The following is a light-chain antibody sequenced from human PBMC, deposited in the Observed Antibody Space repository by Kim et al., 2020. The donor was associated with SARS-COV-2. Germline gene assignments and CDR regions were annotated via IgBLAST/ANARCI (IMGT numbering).Light chain of an antibody. CDR3: QQYDNLPIT. CDR1: QDISDY. J-gene: IGKJ5*01. V-gene: IGKV1-33*01. Sequence: ASVGDRVTITCQASQDISDYLNWYQQKTGKAPKLLIYDASNLETGVPSRFSGSGSGTDFTFTISSLQPEDIATYYCQQYDNLPITFGQGTRLEIK. CDR2: DAS.